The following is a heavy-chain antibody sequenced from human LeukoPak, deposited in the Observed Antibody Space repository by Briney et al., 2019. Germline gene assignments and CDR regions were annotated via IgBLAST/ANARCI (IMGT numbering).Heavy chain of an antibody. Sequence: SETLSLTCTVSGGSISSSSYCWGWIRQPPGKGLEWIGSIYYSGSTYYNPSLKSRVTISVDTSKNQFSLKLSSVTAADTAVYYCARSTVTTEYWGQGTLVTVSS. CDR3: ARSTVTTEY. CDR1: GGSISSSSYC. J-gene: IGHJ4*02. D-gene: IGHD4-17*01. V-gene: IGHV4-39*01. CDR2: IYYSGST.